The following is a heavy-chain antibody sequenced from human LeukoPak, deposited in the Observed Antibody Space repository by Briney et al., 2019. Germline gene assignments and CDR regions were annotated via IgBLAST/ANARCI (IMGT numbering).Heavy chain of an antibody. Sequence: QPGGSLRLSCAASGFTVSSNYMSWVRQAPGKGLEWVSVIYSGGSTYYADSVKGRFTISRDNSKNTLYLQMNSLRAEDTAVYYCARDYDFWSGSYLDYWGQGTLVTVSS. J-gene: IGHJ4*02. D-gene: IGHD3-3*01. CDR3: ARDYDFWSGSYLDY. CDR2: IYSGGST. CDR1: GFTVSSNY. V-gene: IGHV3-66*01.